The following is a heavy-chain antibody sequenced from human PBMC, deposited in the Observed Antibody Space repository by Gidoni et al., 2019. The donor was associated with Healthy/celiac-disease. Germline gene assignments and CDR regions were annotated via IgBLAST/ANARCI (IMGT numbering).Heavy chain of an antibody. Sequence: EVQLVESGGGLVQPGRSLRLSFPASGFTFGDYAMSWFRQAPGKGLEWVGFIRSKAYGGTTEYAASVKGRFTISRDDSKSIAYLQRNSLKTEDTAVYYCTREASDIVATAFDYWGQGTLVTVSS. J-gene: IGHJ4*02. V-gene: IGHV3-49*03. CDR1: GFTFGDYA. CDR2: IRSKAYGGTT. D-gene: IGHD5-12*01. CDR3: TREASDIVATAFDY.